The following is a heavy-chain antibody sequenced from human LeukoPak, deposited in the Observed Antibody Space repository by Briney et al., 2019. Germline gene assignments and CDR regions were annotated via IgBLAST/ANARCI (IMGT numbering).Heavy chain of an antibody. D-gene: IGHD6-13*01. CDR1: GLTFSDYS. CDR3: AKDAAGPEY. Sequence: GGSLRLSCVASGLTFSDYSMTWVRQAPEKGLFWVSGISAGGGSTYYADSVKGRFTISRDNSRNTLYLQMNSLRAEDTAVYYCAKDAAGPEYWGQGALVTVSS. V-gene: IGHV3-23*01. CDR2: ISAGGGST. J-gene: IGHJ4*02.